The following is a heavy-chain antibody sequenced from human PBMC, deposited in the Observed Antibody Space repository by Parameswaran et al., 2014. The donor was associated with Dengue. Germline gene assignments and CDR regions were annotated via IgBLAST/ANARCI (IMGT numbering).Heavy chain of an antibody. D-gene: IGHD7-27*01. CDR3: ARDFQVPSVGTDYYYYYGMDV. Sequence: GESLKISCAASGFTVSSNYMSWVRQAPGKGLEWVSVIYSGGSTYYADSVKGRFTISRDNSKNTLYLQMNSLRAEDTAVYYCARDFQVPSVGTDYYYYYGMDVWGQGTTVTVSS. J-gene: IGHJ6*02. CDR1: GFTVSSNY. CDR2: IYSGGST. V-gene: IGHV3-53*01.